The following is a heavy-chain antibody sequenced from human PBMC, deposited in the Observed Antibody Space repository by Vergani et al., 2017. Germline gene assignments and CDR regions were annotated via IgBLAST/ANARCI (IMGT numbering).Heavy chain of an antibody. CDR2: IKQDGSEK. CDR3: AKESTPMVWGINAFDI. CDR1: GFTFSSYW. Sequence: EVQLVESGGGLVQPGGSLRLSCAASGFTFSSYWMSWVRQAPGKGLEWVANIKQDGSEKYYVDSVKGRFTISRDNAKNSLYLQMNSLRAEDTAVYYCAKESTPMVWGINAFDIWGQGTMVTVSS. J-gene: IGHJ3*02. V-gene: IGHV3-7*01. D-gene: IGHD3-10*01.